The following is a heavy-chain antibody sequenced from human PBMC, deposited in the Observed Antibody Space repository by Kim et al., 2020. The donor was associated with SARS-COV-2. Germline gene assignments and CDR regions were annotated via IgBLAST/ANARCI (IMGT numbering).Heavy chain of an antibody. CDR3: ARSKGNHVWNTYYLDY. V-gene: IGHV4-59*01. D-gene: IGHD3-3*02. J-gene: IGHJ4*02. Sequence: SLKSRITISVDTTKNQCSLKLRSVTAADTALYYCARSKGNHVWNTYYLDYWGQGTLVTVSS.